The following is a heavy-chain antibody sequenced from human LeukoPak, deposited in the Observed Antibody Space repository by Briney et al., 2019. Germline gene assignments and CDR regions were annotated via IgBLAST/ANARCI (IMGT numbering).Heavy chain of an antibody. CDR1: GFTFSSYA. V-gene: IGHV3-23*01. J-gene: IGHJ4*02. Sequence: GGSLGLSCAASGFTFSSYAMSWVRQAPGKGLEWVSAISGSGGSTYYADSVKGRFTISRDSSKNTLYLQVNSLSAEDTAMYYCVREIGNSGNYDWGQGTLVTVSS. D-gene: IGHD3-16*01. CDR2: ISGSGGST. CDR3: VREIGNSGNYD.